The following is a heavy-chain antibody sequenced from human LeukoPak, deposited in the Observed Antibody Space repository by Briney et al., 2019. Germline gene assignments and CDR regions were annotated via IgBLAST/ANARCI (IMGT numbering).Heavy chain of an antibody. V-gene: IGHV3-53*01. D-gene: IGHD3-22*01. Sequence: GGSLRLSCAASGFTVSSNYMSWVRQAPGKGLEWVSVIYSGGSTYYADSVKGRFTISRDNSKNTLYLQMNSLRAEDTAVYYCARVDYDSSGNWFDPWGQGTLVTVSS. CDR2: IYSGGST. J-gene: IGHJ5*02. CDR1: GFTVSSNY. CDR3: ARVDYDSSGNWFDP.